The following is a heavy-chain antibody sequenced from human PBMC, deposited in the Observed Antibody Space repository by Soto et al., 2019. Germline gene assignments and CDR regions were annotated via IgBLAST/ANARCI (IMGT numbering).Heavy chain of an antibody. V-gene: IGHV3-33*01. CDR1: GFTFSSYG. CDR2: IWYDGSNK. D-gene: IGHD1-7*01. Sequence: GGSLRLSCAASGFTFSSYGMHCVRQAPGKGLEWVAVIWYDGSNKYYADSVKGRFPISRDNSKSALYLQMNSLRAEDTAVYYCARGGGTNYYYYGMDVWGQGTTVTVSS. J-gene: IGHJ6*02. CDR3: ARGGGTNYYYYGMDV.